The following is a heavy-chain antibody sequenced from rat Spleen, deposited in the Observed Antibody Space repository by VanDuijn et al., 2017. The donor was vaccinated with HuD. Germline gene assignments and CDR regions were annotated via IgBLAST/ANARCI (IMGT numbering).Heavy chain of an antibody. Sequence: EVQMVESSGGLVQPGRSLKLSCVASGFTFTDYNMAWVRQAPTKGLEWVATISFDGSSTYYRDSVKGRFTVSRDNAKSTLSLQMDSLRSEDTATYYCARHWGYWGQGVMVTVSS. CDR1: GFTFTDYN. D-gene: IGHD4-6*01. J-gene: IGHJ2*01. V-gene: IGHV5-29*01. CDR3: ARHWGY. CDR2: ISFDGSST.